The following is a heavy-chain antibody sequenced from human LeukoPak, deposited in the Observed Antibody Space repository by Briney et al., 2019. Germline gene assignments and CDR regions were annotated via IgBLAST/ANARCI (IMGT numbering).Heavy chain of an antibody. CDR2: IYYSGST. J-gene: IGHJ4*02. CDR1: GGSISSYY. V-gene: IGHV4-59*01. Sequence: SETLSLTCTVSGGSISSYYWSWIRQPPGKGLEWIGYIYYSGSTNYNPSLKSRVTISVDTSKNQFSLKLSSVTAADTAVYYCARGVYSYGYYNYWGQGTLVTVSS. CDR3: ARGVYSYGYYNY. D-gene: IGHD5-18*01.